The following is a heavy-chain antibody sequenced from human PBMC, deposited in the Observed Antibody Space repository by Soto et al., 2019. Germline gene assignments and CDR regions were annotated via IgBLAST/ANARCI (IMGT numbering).Heavy chain of an antibody. CDR1: GGSISSGGCY. J-gene: IGHJ6*02. CDR2: IYYSGST. CDR3: ARDLTGSSIHYYYYGMDV. Sequence: PSETLSLTCTVSGGSISSGGCYWGWIRQHPGKGLEWIGYIYYSGSTYYNPSLKSRITISVDTSKNQFSLKLSSVTAADTAVYYCARDLTGSSIHYYYYGMDVWGQGTTVTVSS. V-gene: IGHV4-31*03. D-gene: IGHD3-9*01.